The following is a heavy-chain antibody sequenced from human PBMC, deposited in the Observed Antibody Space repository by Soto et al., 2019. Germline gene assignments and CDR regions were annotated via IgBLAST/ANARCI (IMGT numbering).Heavy chain of an antibody. CDR2: ITSKSTTI. J-gene: IGHJ5*02. Sequence: GWSLRLSCASSVFTFNSYSMNWVRQAPGQGLEWVSYITSKSTTIKYADSVKGRFTVSRDNAKNSLYLQLNSLRDEDTAVYYCAREMGACSDSSCYPGPYDSWGQGTLVTVSS. V-gene: IGHV3-48*02. D-gene: IGHD3-16*01. CDR1: VFTFNSYS. CDR3: AREMGACSDSSCYPGPYDS.